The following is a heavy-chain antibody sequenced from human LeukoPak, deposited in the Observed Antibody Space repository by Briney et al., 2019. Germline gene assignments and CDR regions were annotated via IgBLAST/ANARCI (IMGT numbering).Heavy chain of an antibody. CDR1: GGSISSSNW. CDR3: ASYSSSWYYFDY. CDR2: IYHSGST. D-gene: IGHD6-13*01. V-gene: IGHV4-4*02. Sequence: SETLSLTCAVSGGSISSSNWWSWVRQPPGKGLEWIGEIYHSGSTNYNPSLKSRVTISVDKSKNQFFLKLSSVTAADTAVYYCASYSSSWYYFDYWGQGTLVTVSS. J-gene: IGHJ4*02.